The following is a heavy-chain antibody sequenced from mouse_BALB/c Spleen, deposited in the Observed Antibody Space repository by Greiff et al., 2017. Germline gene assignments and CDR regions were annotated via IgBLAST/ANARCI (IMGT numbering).Heavy chain of an antibody. CDR2: IWTGGGT. CDR1: GFSLTSYD. V-gene: IGHV2-9-2*01. J-gene: IGHJ4*01. CDR3: VRNRYDVDYAMDY. Sequence: QVQLKQSGPGLVAPSQSLSITCTVSGFSLTSYDISWIRQPPGKGLEWLGVIWTGGGTNYNSAFMSRLSISKDNSKSQVFLKMNSLQTDDTAIYYCVRNRYDVDYAMDYWGQGTSVTVSS. D-gene: IGHD2-14*01.